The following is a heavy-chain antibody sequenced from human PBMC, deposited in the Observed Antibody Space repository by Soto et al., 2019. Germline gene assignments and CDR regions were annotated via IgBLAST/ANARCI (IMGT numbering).Heavy chain of an antibody. D-gene: IGHD3-9*01. V-gene: IGHV1-69*13. J-gene: IGHJ6*02. CDR3: ARTVTLIRYFDWLTDYYYGMDV. CDR1: GGTFSSYA. CDR2: IIPIFGTA. Sequence: GASVKVSCKASGGTFSSYAISWVRQAPGQGLEWMGGIIPIFGTANYAQKFQGRVTITADESTSTAYMELSSLRSEDTAVYYCARTVTLIRYFDWLTDYYYGMDVWGQGTTVTVSS.